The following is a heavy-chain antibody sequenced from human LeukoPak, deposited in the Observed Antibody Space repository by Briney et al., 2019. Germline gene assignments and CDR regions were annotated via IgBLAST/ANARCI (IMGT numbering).Heavy chain of an antibody. CDR2: ISGSGGST. Sequence: GGSLRLSCAASGFTFSSYAMTWVRQAPGKGLEWVSAISGSGGSTYYADSVKGRFTISRDNSKNTLYLQMNSLRAEDTAVYYCAKDQAAAGTYYYGMDVWGQGTTVTVSS. D-gene: IGHD6-13*01. CDR1: GFTFSSYA. V-gene: IGHV3-23*01. J-gene: IGHJ6*02. CDR3: AKDQAAAGTYYYGMDV.